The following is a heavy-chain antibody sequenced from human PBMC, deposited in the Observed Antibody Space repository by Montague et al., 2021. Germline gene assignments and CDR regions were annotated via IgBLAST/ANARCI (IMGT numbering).Heavy chain of an antibody. CDR1: GGSISEFY. CDR3: ARRLGIRAPFDY. D-gene: IGHD7-27*01. Sequence: SETLSLTCTVTGGSISEFYWSWIRQYPEKGLERIGYIYDSGTTNYNPSLKSRVTISADTSMNQFSLNLRSVTAADTAVYFCARRLGIRAPFDYWGQGTLVTVSS. V-gene: IGHV4-59*08. J-gene: IGHJ4*02. CDR2: IYDSGTT.